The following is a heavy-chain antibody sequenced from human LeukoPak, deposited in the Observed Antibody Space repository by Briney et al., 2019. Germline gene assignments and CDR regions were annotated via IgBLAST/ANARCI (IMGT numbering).Heavy chain of an antibody. D-gene: IGHD5-24*01. CDR3: ARFEMATIFGFDY. Sequence: SETLSLTCTVSGGSISSHYWSWIRQPPGKGLEWIGYIYYSGSTNYNPFLKSRVTISVDTSKNQFSLKLSSVTAADTAVYYCARFEMATIFGFDYWGQRTLVTVSS. CDR2: IYYSGST. CDR1: GGSISSHY. J-gene: IGHJ4*02. V-gene: IGHV4-59*11.